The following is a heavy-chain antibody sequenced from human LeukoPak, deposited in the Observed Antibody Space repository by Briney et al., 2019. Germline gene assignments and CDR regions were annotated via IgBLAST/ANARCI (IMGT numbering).Heavy chain of an antibody. CDR3: ARVPGITMVRGVITRGWFDP. CDR2: MNPNSGNT. V-gene: IGHV1-8*03. CDR1: GYSFTTYD. Sequence: ASVKVSCKASGYSFTTYDINWVRQATGQGLEWMGWMNPNSGNTGYAQKFQGRVTITRNTSINTAYMELSSLRSEDTAVYYCARVPGITMVRGVITRGWFDPWGQGTLVTVSS. D-gene: IGHD3-10*01. J-gene: IGHJ5*02.